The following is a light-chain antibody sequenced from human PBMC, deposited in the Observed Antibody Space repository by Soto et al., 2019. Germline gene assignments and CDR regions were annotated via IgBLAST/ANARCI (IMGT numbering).Light chain of an antibody. CDR2: DTS. J-gene: IGLJ2*01. CDR3: LLCDSGPWV. Sequence: QAVVTQEPSLTVSPGGTVTLTCGSSTGPGTSGHYPYWFQQKPGQAPRTLIYDTSNKQSWTPARFSGSLLGGKAALTLSGAQPEDEAEYYCLLCDSGPWVFGGGTKVTVL. CDR1: TGPGTSGHY. V-gene: IGLV7-46*01.